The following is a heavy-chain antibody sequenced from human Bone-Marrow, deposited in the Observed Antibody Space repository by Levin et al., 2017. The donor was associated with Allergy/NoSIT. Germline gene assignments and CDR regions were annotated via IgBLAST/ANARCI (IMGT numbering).Heavy chain of an antibody. J-gene: IGHJ5*01. CDR2: ISYTGST. Sequence: SQTLSLTCTVSGGSVSSGSYYWSWIRQPPGKGLEWIGYISYTGSTNYNPSLKRRVTISVDTSKNHFSLKLSSVTAADTAVYYCARSYGAWFDSWGQGTLVTFSS. CDR3: ARSYGAWFDS. D-gene: IGHD4-17*01. V-gene: IGHV4-61*03. CDR1: GGSVSSGSYY.